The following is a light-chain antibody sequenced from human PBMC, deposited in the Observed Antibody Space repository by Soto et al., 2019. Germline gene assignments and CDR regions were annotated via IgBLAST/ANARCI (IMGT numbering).Light chain of an antibody. CDR3: QHYGSSPGYT. CDR1: QSVSSNY. CDR2: GAS. V-gene: IGKV3-20*01. Sequence: EVVLTQSPGTLSFSPGERATLSCRASQSVSSNYLAWYQQKPGQAPRLLIYGASSRATGIPDRFSGSGYGTDFTLTISRLEPEDFAVYYCQHYGSSPGYTFGQGTKLEIK. J-gene: IGKJ2*01.